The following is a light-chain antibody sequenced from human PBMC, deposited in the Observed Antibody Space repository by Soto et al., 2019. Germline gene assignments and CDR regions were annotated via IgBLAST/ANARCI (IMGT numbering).Light chain of an antibody. CDR2: DAT. V-gene: IGLV2-14*01. CDR3: CSYTTSSTFV. J-gene: IGLJ2*01. Sequence: QSVLTQPASVSGSPGQSITISCTWTSGDVGAYNFVSWYQQYPGKAPKLLIFDATHRPPGVSDRFSGSKSGNTASLTISGLQAEDEAFYYCCSYTTSSTFVFGGGTKLTVL. CDR1: SGDVGAYNF.